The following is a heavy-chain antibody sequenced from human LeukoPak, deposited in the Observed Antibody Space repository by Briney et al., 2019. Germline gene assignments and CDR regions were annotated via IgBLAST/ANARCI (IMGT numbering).Heavy chain of an antibody. J-gene: IGHJ6*03. Sequence: LETLSLTCAVYGGSFSGYYWSWIRQPPGKGLEWIGEINHSGSTSYNPSLKSRVTISVDTSKNQFSLKLSSVTAADTAVYYCARRRLRYFDWLEGDYYYYYMDVWGKGTTVTISS. CDR1: GGSFSGYY. CDR3: ARRRLRYFDWLEGDYYYYYMDV. CDR2: INHSGST. D-gene: IGHD3-9*01. V-gene: IGHV4-34*01.